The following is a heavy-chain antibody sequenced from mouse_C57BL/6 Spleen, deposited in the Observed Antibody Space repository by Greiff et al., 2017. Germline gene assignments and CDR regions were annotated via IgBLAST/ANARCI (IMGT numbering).Heavy chain of an antibody. CDR2: IHPSDSDT. Sequence: QVQLKQPGAELVKPGASVKVSCKASGYTFTSYWMHWVKQRPGQGLEWIGRIHPSDSDTNYNQKFKGKATLTVDKSSSTAYMQLSSLTSEDSAVYYCAIGIYYGNWFYAMDYWGQGTSVTVSS. D-gene: IGHD2-1*01. CDR3: AIGIYYGNWFYAMDY. V-gene: IGHV1-74*01. J-gene: IGHJ4*01. CDR1: GYTFTSYW.